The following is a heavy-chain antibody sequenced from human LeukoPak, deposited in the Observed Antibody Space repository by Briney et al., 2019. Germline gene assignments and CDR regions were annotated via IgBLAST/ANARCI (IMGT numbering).Heavy chain of an antibody. V-gene: IGHV3-30*04. CDR2: VSPDGSDA. CDR1: GFVFSNHP. CDR3: VRQASPIRYFHLYLDV. J-gene: IGHJ6*03. D-gene: IGHD3-16*02. Sequence: GGSLRLSCAASGFVFSNHPLHWVRQAPGTGLEWVAVVSPDGSDASYANSVKGRFTVSRDTSTNTLDLQMRSLRVEDTAVYYCVRQASPIRYFHLYLDVWGKGATVTVSS.